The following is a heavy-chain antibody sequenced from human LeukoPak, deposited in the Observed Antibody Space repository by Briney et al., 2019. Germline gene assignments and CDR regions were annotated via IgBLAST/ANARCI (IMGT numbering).Heavy chain of an antibody. CDR1: GFTVSSNY. CDR2: IYSGGST. J-gene: IGHJ4*02. Sequence: GGSLRLSCAASGFTVSSNYMSWVRQAPGKGLEWVSVIYSGGSTYYADSVKGRFTIPRDNSKNTLYLQMNSLRAEDTAVYYCASSPSGWFNFDYWGQGTLVTVSS. CDR3: ASSPSGWFNFDY. V-gene: IGHV3-53*01. D-gene: IGHD6-19*01.